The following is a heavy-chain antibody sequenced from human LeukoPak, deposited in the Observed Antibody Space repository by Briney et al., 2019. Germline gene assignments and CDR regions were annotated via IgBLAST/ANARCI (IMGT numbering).Heavy chain of an antibody. Sequence: GGSLRLSCAVSGFTFSTTGMNWVRQAPGKGLEWVSYIPGGSGTIHYADSVRGRFTISRDNAKNSLYLQMNNLRVEDTAIYYCAREGPDYWGQGTLVTVSS. V-gene: IGHV3-48*01. J-gene: IGHJ4*02. CDR3: AREGPDY. CDR2: IPGGSGTI. CDR1: GFTFSTTG.